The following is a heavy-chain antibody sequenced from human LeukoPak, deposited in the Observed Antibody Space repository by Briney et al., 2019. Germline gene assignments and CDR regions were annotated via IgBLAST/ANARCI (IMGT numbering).Heavy chain of an antibody. J-gene: IGHJ4*02. CDR1: GFTFTSYW. CDR2: IKHDGSET. CDR3: TRTARLFDY. Sequence: GGSLRLSCAASGFTFTSYWMSWVRQAPGKGLEWVANIKHDGSETYYGDSVKGRFTISRDNAKNSVYLQMNSLRAEDTALYYCTRTARLFDYWGQGTLVTVSS. D-gene: IGHD2-21*01. V-gene: IGHV3-7*01.